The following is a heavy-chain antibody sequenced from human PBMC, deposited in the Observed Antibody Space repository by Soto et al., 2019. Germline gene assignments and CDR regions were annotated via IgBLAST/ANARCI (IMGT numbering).Heavy chain of an antibody. CDR3: ARQVDMTTYYFDY. J-gene: IGHJ4*02. Sequence: SETLSLTCTVSGGSISSGGYYWSWIRQHPGKGLEWIGEINHSGSTDYNPSLKSRVTISVDTSKNQFSLKLSSVTAADKAVYYCARQVDMTTYYFDYWGQGTLVTVSS. V-gene: IGHV4-39*01. CDR2: INHSGST. CDR1: GGSISSGGYY. D-gene: IGHD4-17*01.